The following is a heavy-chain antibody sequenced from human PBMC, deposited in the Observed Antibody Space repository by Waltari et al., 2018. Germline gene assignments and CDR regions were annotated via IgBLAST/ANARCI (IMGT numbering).Heavy chain of an antibody. J-gene: IGHJ3*01. D-gene: IGHD1-1*01. CDR2: ISSSSNII. CDR1: GFTFSSYS. Sequence: EVQLVESGGGLVQPGGSLRLSCAASGFTFSSYSVHWFQQGEGKGLKWVSYISSSSNIIYYADSVKGRCTISRDNAKNSLYLQMNSLRAEDTAVYYCARGRWNDPGAFDVWGQGTMVTVSS. CDR3: ARGRWNDPGAFDV. V-gene: IGHV3-48*01.